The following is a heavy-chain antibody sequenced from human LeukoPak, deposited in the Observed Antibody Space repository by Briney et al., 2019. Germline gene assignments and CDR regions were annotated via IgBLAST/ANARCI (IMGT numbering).Heavy chain of an antibody. CDR1: GYTFSTYG. CDR3: ARDCGNCGGAPDDTFDI. J-gene: IGHJ3*02. CDR2: ISAYTGNT. V-gene: IGHV1-18*01. Sequence: ASVKVSCKASGYTFSTYGISWVRQAPGQGLEWMGWISAYTGNTNYAQKVQGRVTMTTDTSTSTAYPELRSLRSDDTAVYYCARDCGNCGGAPDDTFDIWGQGTMVTVSS. D-gene: IGHD2-21*01.